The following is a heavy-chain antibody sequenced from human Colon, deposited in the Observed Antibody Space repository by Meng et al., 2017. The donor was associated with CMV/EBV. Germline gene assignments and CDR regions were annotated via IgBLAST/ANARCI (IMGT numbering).Heavy chain of an antibody. D-gene: IGHD4-11*01. V-gene: IGHV3-21*01. Sequence: GESLKISCAASGFTFSNYKMNWVRQAPGKGLEWVSSISNSGFYINYADSVKGRFTISRDNAKNSLYLQMNSLRGEDTAVYYCARASNSSFDPWGQGTLVTVSS. CDR2: ISNSGFYI. J-gene: IGHJ5*02. CDR1: GFTFSNYK. CDR3: ARASNSSFDP.